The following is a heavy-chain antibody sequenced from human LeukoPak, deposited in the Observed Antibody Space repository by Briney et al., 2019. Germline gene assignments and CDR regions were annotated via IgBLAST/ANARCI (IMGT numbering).Heavy chain of an antibody. CDR1: GYTFTSYG. CDR3: ARRQIRFLEWLLFDY. D-gene: IGHD3-3*01. J-gene: IGHJ4*02. CDR2: ISAYNGNT. Sequence: ASVKVSCKASGYTFTSYGISWVRQAPGQGLEWMGWISAYNGNTNYAQKLQGRVTMTTDTSTSTAYMELRSLRSDDTAVYYFARRQIRFLEWLLFDYWGQGTLVTVSS. V-gene: IGHV1-18*01.